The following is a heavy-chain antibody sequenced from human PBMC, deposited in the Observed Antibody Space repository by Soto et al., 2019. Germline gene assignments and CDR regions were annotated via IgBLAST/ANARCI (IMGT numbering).Heavy chain of an antibody. V-gene: IGHV3-23*01. CDR1: GFAFSSYT. D-gene: IGHD2-21*02. CDR2: ISGSGGSA. J-gene: IGHJ5*02. CDR3: AKDLSGGDCP. Sequence: GGSLRLSCAASGFAFSSYTMNWVRQAPGKGLEWASSISGSGGSAYYADSVKGRFIISRDNPENTVYLQMNTLRVEDTAVYYCAKDLSGGDCPWGQGTLVTVSS.